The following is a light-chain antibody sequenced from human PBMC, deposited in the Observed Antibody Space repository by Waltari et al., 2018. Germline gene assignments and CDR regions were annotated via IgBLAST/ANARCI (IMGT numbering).Light chain of an antibody. Sequence: AIKMTQYPSSLSASVGDRVTITCRASQGMRNELGWYQQKPGKAAKLLIDGASSLQSGIPSKFDGSMSDTDFTLISSILQPEVFASYDCLHDYNDPYTFGQGTKLEIK. CDR1: QGMRNE. V-gene: IGKV1-6*01. CDR3: LHDYNDPYT. J-gene: IGKJ2*01. CDR2: GAS.